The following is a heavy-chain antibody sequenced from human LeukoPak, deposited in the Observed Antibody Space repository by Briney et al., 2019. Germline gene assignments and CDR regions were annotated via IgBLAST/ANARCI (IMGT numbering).Heavy chain of an antibody. Sequence: GGSRRLAWAAAGFTFSGSAMHWVRQAYGKGLEWVGRIRSKANSYATAYAASVKGRFTISRDDSKNTAYLQMNSLKTEDTAVHYCTRHDIYDFWSGYYTGYRFDPWGQGTLVTVSS. D-gene: IGHD3-3*01. CDR1: GFTFSGSA. CDR2: IRSKANSYAT. CDR3: TRHDIYDFWSGYYTGYRFDP. J-gene: IGHJ5*02. V-gene: IGHV3-73*01.